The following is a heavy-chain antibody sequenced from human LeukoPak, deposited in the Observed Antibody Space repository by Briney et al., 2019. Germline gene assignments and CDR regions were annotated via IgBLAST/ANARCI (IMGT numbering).Heavy chain of an antibody. Sequence: SQTLSLTCALSGDSVSSNSAAWNWIRQSPSRGLECLGRTYYRSKWYNEYALSVKSRITINPDTSKDQFSLHLNSVTPDDTAVYYCARDGYSTFAFDYWGQGTLVSVSS. CDR3: ARDGYSTFAFDY. V-gene: IGHV6-1*01. D-gene: IGHD3-22*01. CDR2: TYYRSKWYN. CDR1: GDSVSSNSAA. J-gene: IGHJ4*02.